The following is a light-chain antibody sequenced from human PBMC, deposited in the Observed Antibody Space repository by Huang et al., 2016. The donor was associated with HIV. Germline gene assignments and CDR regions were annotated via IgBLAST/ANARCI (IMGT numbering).Light chain of an antibody. CDR3: QQYSDWPRT. CDR2: GAF. J-gene: IGKJ1*01. CDR1: QTITNT. Sequence: EVVMTQIPVTLSVSPGERATLSCRASQTITNTLAWYQQKPGQPPRVRFYGAFSRAAGVPARFSASGSGTEFTLTISNLQSEDFAVYYCQQYSDWPRTFGQGTKVEIQ. V-gene: IGKV3-15*01.